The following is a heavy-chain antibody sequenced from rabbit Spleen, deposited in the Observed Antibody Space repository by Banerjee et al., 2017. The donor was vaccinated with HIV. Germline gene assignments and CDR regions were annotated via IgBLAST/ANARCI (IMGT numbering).Heavy chain of an antibody. Sequence: QEQLEESGGDLVKPEGSLTLTCTASGFSFSSSYWICWVRQAPGKGLEWIACIYNGDGSTYYASWVNGRFTISKTSSTTVTLQMTSLTAADTATYFCARSSRAFYFSLWGPGTLVTVS. CDR1: GFSFSSSYW. CDR2: IYNGDGST. CDR3: ARSSRAFYFSL. D-gene: IGHD1-1*01. V-gene: IGHV1S45*01. J-gene: IGHJ4*01.